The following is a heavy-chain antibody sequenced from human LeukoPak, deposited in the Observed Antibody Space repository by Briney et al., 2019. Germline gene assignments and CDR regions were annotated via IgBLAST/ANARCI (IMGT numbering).Heavy chain of an antibody. CDR2: IYHSGST. J-gene: IGHJ4*02. D-gene: IGHD2-2*01. V-gene: IGHV4-4*02. CDR1: GGSIRSSNW. Sequence: SGTLSLTCAVSGGSIRSSNWWGWVRQSPGKGLEWIGEIYHSGSTNYNPSLKSRVTMSVDKSKNQFSLKLSSVTAADTAVYYCARGLYCSSTSCYDFDYWGQGTLVTVSS. CDR3: ARGLYCSSTSCYDFDY.